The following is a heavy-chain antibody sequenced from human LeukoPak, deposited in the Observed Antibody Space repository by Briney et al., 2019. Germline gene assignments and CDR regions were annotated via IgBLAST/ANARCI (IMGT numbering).Heavy chain of an antibody. CDR2: INTDGSRI. D-gene: IGHD3-10*01. Sequence: GGSLRLSCAASGFTFNDYWMHWVRQAPGQGLVWVSRINTDGSRIYYADSVKGRFTISRDNAKNTVYLQMNSLRAEDTAVYYCAVPRIGNYYGMDVWGQGTTVTVSS. CDR1: GFTFNDYW. V-gene: IGHV3-74*01. CDR3: AVPRIGNYYGMDV. J-gene: IGHJ6*02.